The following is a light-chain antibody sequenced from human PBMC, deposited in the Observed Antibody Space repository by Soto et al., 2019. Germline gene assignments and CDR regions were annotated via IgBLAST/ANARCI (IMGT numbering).Light chain of an antibody. CDR2: EGS. V-gene: IGLV2-23*01. J-gene: IGLJ2*01. CDR1: SSDVGNYNL. Sequence: QSALTQPASVSGSPGQSITISCTGTSSDVGNYNLVSWYQRHPGKAPKLMIYEGSKRLSGVSNRFSGSRSGNTASLTISGLQAEDEADYYCSSYAGSDTLVFGGGTKLTVL. CDR3: SSYAGSDTLV.